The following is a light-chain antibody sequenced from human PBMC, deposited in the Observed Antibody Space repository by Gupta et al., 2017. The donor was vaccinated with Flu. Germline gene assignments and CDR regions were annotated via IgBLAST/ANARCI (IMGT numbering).Light chain of an antibody. CDR2: RVS. V-gene: IGKV2-30*01. CDR1: QGRVNRDGNTY. CDR3: MQGVHWPYT. Sequence: TPGQPAASHCMSSQGRVNRDGNTYLNWFHQKPGKPPRRLIYRVSSRDTGVPERISGSGSGTDFTLKISGVEAEDVGIYYCMQGVHWPYTFGQGTKLEIK. J-gene: IGKJ2*01.